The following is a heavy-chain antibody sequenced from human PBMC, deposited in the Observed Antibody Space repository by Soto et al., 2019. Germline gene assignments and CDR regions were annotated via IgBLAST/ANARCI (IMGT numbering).Heavy chain of an antibody. D-gene: IGHD1-26*01. J-gene: IGHJ4*02. Sequence: SQTLSLTCAISGDSVSSNSATWNWIRHSPARGLEWLGRTYYRSKWYNDYAVSVKSRVTINPDTSKNQFSLQLNSVTPEDTAVYYCARSSDGYLDYWVQGTLVTVSS. CDR3: ARSSDGYLDY. V-gene: IGHV6-1*01. CDR2: TYYRSKWYN. CDR1: GDSVSSNSAT.